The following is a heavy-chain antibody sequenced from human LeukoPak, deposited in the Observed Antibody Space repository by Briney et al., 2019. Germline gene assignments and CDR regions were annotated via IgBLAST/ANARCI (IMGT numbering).Heavy chain of an antibody. D-gene: IGHD6-19*01. CDR3: ARDRDLYSSGWFDS. Sequence: GGSLRLSCAASGFTLISFWMHWVRQAPGKGLVWVSRINTDGSRTTYADSVKGRFTISRDNAKNTLYLQMDSLRAEDTAVYYCARDRDLYSSGWFDSWGQGTLVTVSS. CDR2: INTDGSRT. CDR1: GFTLISFW. J-gene: IGHJ5*01. V-gene: IGHV3-74*01.